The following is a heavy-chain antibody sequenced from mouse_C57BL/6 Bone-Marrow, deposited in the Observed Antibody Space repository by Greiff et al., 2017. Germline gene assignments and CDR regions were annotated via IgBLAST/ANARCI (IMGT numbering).Heavy chain of an antibody. V-gene: IGHV14-2*01. D-gene: IGHD2-1*01. CDR1: GFKIKDYY. CDR2: IDPEDGET. Sequence: VQLQQSGAELVKPGASVKLSCTASGFKIKDYYMHWVKQRTEKGLEWIGRIDPEDGETKYAPKFPGKATITADTSSNTAYRQLSSLTSEDTAVYYCARDGNFDYGGQGTTLTVSS. CDR3: ARDGNFDY. J-gene: IGHJ2*01.